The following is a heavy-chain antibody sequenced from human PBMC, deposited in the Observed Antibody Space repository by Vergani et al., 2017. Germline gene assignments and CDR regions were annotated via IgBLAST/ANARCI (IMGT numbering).Heavy chain of an antibody. CDR2: IDPSDSYT. CDR3: ARQDYYGSGSYYTGAWFDP. Sequence: EVQLVQSGAVVTKPGESLRISCKGSGYSFTSYWISWLRQMPGKGLEWLGRIDPSDSYTNYSPSFQGHVTISADTSLSTAYLQWSSLKASDTAMYYCARQDYYGSGSYYTGAWFDPWGQGTLVTVSS. D-gene: IGHD3-10*01. J-gene: IGHJ5*02. V-gene: IGHV5-10-1*03. CDR1: GYSFTSYW.